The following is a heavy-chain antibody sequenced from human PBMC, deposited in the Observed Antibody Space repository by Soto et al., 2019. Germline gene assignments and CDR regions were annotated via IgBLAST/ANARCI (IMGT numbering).Heavy chain of an antibody. V-gene: IGHV3-23*01. J-gene: IGHJ4*02. Sequence: GGSLRLSCAASGFSFRNYAMSWVRQAPGKGLEWISTLTGSSSNTYYADSVKGRFAISRDNSRNTLYLQMHSLTAEDTAVYYCANGRATYGLLTHDYWGQGTLVTVSS. CDR3: ANGRATYGLLTHDY. D-gene: IGHD3-9*01. CDR1: GFSFRNYA. CDR2: LTGSSSNT.